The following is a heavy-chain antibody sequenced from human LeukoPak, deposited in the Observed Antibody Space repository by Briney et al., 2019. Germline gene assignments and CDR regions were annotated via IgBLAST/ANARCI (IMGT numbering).Heavy chain of an antibody. CDR1: GGTFSSYA. J-gene: IGHJ4*02. CDR3: ARDLGILTSGFDY. Sequence: ASVKVSCKASGGTFSSYAISWVRQAPGQGLEWMGGIIPIFGTANYAQKLQGRVTMTTDTSTSTAYMELRSLRSDDAAVYYCARDLGILTSGFDYWGQGTLVTVSS. CDR2: IIPIFGTA. V-gene: IGHV1-69*05. D-gene: IGHD7-27*01.